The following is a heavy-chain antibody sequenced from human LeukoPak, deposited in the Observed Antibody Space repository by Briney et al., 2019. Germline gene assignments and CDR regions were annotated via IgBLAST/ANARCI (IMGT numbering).Heavy chain of an antibody. Sequence: PGGSLRLSCAASGFTFSSYSMNWVRQAPGKGLEWVSSISSSSSYIYYADSVKGRFTISRDNAKNSLYLQMNSPRAEDTAVYYCARDNPPGYYDSSGTYYFDYWGQGTLVTVSS. J-gene: IGHJ4*02. D-gene: IGHD3-22*01. CDR3: ARDNPPGYYDSSGTYYFDY. CDR1: GFTFSSYS. CDR2: ISSSSSYI. V-gene: IGHV3-21*01.